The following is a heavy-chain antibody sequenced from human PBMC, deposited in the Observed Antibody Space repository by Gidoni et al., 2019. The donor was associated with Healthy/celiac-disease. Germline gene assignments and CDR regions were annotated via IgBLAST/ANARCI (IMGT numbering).Heavy chain of an antibody. CDR2: ISGSGGST. Sequence: EVQLLESGGGLVQPGGSLRLSCAASGFTFSSYAMSWVRQAQGKGLEWVSAISGSGGSTYYADSVKGRFTISRDNSKNTLYLQMNSLRAEDTAVYYCAKADPLVTYYYDSSGYPLFDYWGQGTLVTVSS. V-gene: IGHV3-23*01. D-gene: IGHD3-22*01. J-gene: IGHJ4*02. CDR3: AKADPLVTYYYDSSGYPLFDY. CDR1: GFTFSSYA.